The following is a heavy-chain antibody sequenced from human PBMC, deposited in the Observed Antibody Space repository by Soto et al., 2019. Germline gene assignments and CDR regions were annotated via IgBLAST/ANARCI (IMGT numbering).Heavy chain of an antibody. V-gene: IGHV4-38-2*01. Sequence: PSETLSLTCAVSGSSLSPYYWGWVRQPPGKGLEWLGSIFHSGNVHYNPSLKSRVILSIDTSKSQFSLNLTAAIAADTAVYYCTRQDEGMDVWGQGSPVTLSS. J-gene: IGHJ6*02. CDR3: TRQDEGMDV. CDR2: IFHSGNV. CDR1: GSSLSPYY.